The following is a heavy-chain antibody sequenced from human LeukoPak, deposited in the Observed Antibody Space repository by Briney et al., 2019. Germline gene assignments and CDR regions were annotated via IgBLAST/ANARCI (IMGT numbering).Heavy chain of an antibody. Sequence: GGSLRLSCAASGFTFTTYWMGWVRQAPGKGLEWVANINQDGSEKYYVDSVKGRFTISRDNAKSSLYLQMNSLRAEDAAVYYCARLELLWFGELGYFDYWGQGTLVTVSS. V-gene: IGHV3-7*01. CDR3: ARLELLWFGELGYFDY. D-gene: IGHD3-10*01. J-gene: IGHJ4*02. CDR1: GFTFTTYW. CDR2: INQDGSEK.